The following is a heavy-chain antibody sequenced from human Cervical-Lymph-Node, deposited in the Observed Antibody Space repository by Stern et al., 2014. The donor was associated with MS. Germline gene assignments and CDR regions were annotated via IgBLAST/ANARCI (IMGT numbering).Heavy chain of an antibody. Sequence: QVQLVQSGAEVKKPGASVKVSCKTYGYTFTNYGFSWVRQAPGQGLEWMGWIAAYNGKTEYAQNLLGRGTMTLEPSTNTAYLELRSLRSDDTAVYYCARDLGVASYYNHGMDVWGQGTTVIVSS. D-gene: IGHD3-3*01. CDR2: IAAYNGKT. CDR3: ARDLGVASYYNHGMDV. V-gene: IGHV1-18*01. J-gene: IGHJ6*02. CDR1: GYTFTNYG.